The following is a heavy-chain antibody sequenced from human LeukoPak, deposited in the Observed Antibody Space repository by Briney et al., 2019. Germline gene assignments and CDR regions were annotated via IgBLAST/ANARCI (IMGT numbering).Heavy chain of an antibody. Sequence: PGGSLRLSCVGSGFTVSSNYMSWVLQAPGKGLEWVSVIYSGGSTYYADSVKGRFTISRDNSKNTLYLQMNSLRAEDTAVYYCAKSGCRGGSCYHDYWGQGTLVTVSS. V-gene: IGHV3-66*01. CDR3: AKSGCRGGSCYHDY. CDR1: GFTVSSNY. J-gene: IGHJ4*02. CDR2: IYSGGST. D-gene: IGHD2-15*01.